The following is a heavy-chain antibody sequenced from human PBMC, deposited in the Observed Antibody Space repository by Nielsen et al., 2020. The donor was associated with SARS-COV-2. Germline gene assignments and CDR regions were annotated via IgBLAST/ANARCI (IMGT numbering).Heavy chain of an antibody. CDR1: GFTFSDYY. CDR3: AKEPLFTSGWYFDY. V-gene: IGHV3-11*06. CDR2: ISSRGTYT. D-gene: IGHD6-19*01. Sequence: GGSLRLSCAASGFTFSDYYMSWVRQAPGKGLEWISYISSRGTYTGYADSVKGRFIISRDNAKSSLYLQMNNLGAEDTAIYYCAKEPLFTSGWYFDYWGQGTLVTVSS. J-gene: IGHJ4*02.